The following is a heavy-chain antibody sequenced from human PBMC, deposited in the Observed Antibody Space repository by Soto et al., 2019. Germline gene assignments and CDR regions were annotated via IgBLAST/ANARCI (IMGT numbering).Heavy chain of an antibody. Sequence: SETLSLTCTVSGASVSTGAYYWGWVRQRPGRGLEWIGYVYESGYTYYNMSLKSRLTISLARSNNQFSLGLTSVTTADTAVYYCASGDAGYYGMDVWGQGTTVTVSS. CDR1: GASVSTGAYY. V-gene: IGHV4-31*03. J-gene: IGHJ6*02. D-gene: IGHD3-10*01. CDR2: VYESGYT. CDR3: ASGDAGYYGMDV.